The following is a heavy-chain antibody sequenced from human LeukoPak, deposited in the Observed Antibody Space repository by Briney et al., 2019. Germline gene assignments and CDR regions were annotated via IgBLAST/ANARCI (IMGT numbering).Heavy chain of an antibody. CDR2: INHSGST. J-gene: IGHJ4*02. D-gene: IGHD2-8*01. Sequence: PSETLSLTCAVYGGSSSGSSWSWIRQPPGKGLEWMGEINHSGSTNYNPSLKSRVTISVDTSKNQFSLKLSSVTAADTAVYYCARGDCTNGVCSGGYGYWGQGTLVTVSS. CDR3: ARGDCTNGVCSGGYGY. CDR1: GGSSSGSS. V-gene: IGHV4-34*01.